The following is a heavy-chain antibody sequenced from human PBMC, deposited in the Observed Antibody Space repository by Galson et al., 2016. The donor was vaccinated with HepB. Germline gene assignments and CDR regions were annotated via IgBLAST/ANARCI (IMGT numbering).Heavy chain of an antibody. CDR1: GDSVSSNSAS. Sequence: CAISGDSVSSNSASWNFIRQSPSRGLAWLGRTYYRSKWYNDYAVSVRSRITINPDTSKNQFSLQLNSVTPEDTAVYYCARGISEQLKPSAYYYYVDVWGKGTSVTVSS. D-gene: IGHD1-1*01. J-gene: IGHJ6*03. CDR3: ARGISEQLKPSAYYYYVDV. V-gene: IGHV6-1*01. CDR2: TYYRSKWYN.